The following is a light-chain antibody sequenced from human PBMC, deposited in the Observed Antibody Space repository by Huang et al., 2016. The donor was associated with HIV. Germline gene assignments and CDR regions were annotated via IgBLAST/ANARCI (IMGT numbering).Light chain of an antibody. CDR1: QSVTSY. V-gene: IGKV3-11*01. CDR2: DTS. Sequence: PGERATLSCSASQSVTSYLAWYQHKPGQAPRLLIYDTSNRATGIPARFSGSGSGTDFTLTITSLEPEDFALYYCQQRSNWPPRLTFGGGTKVEI. J-gene: IGKJ4*01. CDR3: QQRSNWPPRLT.